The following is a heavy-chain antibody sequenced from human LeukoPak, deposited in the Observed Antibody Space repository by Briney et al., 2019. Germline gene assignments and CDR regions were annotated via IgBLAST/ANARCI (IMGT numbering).Heavy chain of an antibody. J-gene: IGHJ4*02. CDR3: ARDGRGKYHLDL. Sequence: GGSLRLSCVASGFTNDYYMAWIRQAPGKGLEWIAYISAICDDKYYADSVKGRFTISRDNPKHSMYLQMNSLRADDTALYYCARDGRGKYHLDLWGQGTLVTVSS. D-gene: IGHD1-26*01. V-gene: IGHV3-11*01. CDR2: ISAICDDK. CDR1: GFTNDYY.